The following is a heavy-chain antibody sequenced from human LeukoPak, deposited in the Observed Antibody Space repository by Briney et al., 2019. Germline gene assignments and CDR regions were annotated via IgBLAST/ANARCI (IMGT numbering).Heavy chain of an antibody. V-gene: IGHV4-39*01. CDR1: GGSISSSSYC. J-gene: IGHJ4*02. CDR2: IYYSGST. CDR3: ARQSPIDY. Sequence: PSETLSLTCTVSGGSISSSSYCWGWIRQPPGKGLEWIGGIYYSGSTYYNPSLKSRVTISVDTSKNQFSLKLSSVTAADTAVYYCARQSPIDYWGQGTLVTVSS.